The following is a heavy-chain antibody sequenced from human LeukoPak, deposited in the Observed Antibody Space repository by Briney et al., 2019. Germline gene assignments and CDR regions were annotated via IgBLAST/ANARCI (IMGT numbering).Heavy chain of an antibody. J-gene: IGHJ4*02. CDR3: ARISRVGVIASDY. Sequence: VASVKVSCKASGYTFTSYYMHWMRQAPGQGLEWMGIINPSGGSTSYAQKFQGRVTMTRDTSTSTAYMELSSLRSEDTAVYYCARISRVGVIASDYWGQGTLVTVSS. V-gene: IGHV1-46*01. CDR1: GYTFTSYY. D-gene: IGHD3-10*01. CDR2: INPSGGST.